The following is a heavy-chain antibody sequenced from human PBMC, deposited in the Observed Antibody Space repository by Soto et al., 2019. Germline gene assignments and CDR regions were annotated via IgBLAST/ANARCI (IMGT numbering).Heavy chain of an antibody. V-gene: IGHV1-18*01. Sequence: QVQLVQSGAEVKKPGASVKVSCKASGYTFSSYGISWVRQAPGQGLEWMGWISAYNGNTNYAQKFQGRVTMTRNTYTSTANMELRSLRTDETAVYYCAGNSKCLQPRRPTFDYWGQGTLVTVSS. CDR3: AGNSKCLQPRRPTFDY. D-gene: IGHD1-1*01. CDR2: ISAYNGNT. J-gene: IGHJ4*02. CDR1: GYTFSSYG.